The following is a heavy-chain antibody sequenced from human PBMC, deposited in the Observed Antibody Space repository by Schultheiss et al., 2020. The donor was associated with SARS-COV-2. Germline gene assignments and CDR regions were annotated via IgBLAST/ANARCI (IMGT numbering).Heavy chain of an antibody. V-gene: IGHV4-59*12. J-gene: IGHJ6*02. D-gene: IGHD3-22*01. Sequence: SETLSLTCTVSGGSISSYYWSWIRQPPGKRLEWIGFIYYTGSAFCNPSLKSRVTISVDTSKNQFSLKLSSVTAADTAVYYCARDAYDSSGYYRAYGMDVWGQGTTVTVSS. CDR1: GGSISSYY. CDR2: IYYTGSA. CDR3: ARDAYDSSGYYRAYGMDV.